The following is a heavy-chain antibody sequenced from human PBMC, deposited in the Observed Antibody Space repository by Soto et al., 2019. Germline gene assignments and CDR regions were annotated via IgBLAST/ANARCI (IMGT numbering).Heavy chain of an antibody. V-gene: IGHV4-39*01. Sequence: SETPSLTCTVSGGSISSSSYYWGWIRQPPGKGLEWIGSIYYSGSTYYNPSLKSRVTISVDTSKNQFSLKLSSVTAADTAVYYCARPPINSGYDPDGMDVWGQGTTVTVSS. CDR2: IYYSGST. CDR1: GGSISSSSYY. D-gene: IGHD5-12*01. CDR3: ARPPINSGYDPDGMDV. J-gene: IGHJ6*02.